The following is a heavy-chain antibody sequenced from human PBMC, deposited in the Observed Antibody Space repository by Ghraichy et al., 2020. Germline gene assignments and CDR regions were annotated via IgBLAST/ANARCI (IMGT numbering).Heavy chain of an antibody. D-gene: IGHD3-10*01. CDR3: ARDGHPNYYGSGSYSGGWFDP. Sequence: GGSLRLSCAASGFTFSSYSMNWVRQAPGKGLEWVSYISSSSSTIYYADSVKGRFTNSRDNAKNSLYLQMNSLRDEDTAVYYCARDGHPNYYGSGSYSGGWFDPWGQGTLVTVSS. CDR2: ISSSSSTI. J-gene: IGHJ5*02. V-gene: IGHV3-48*02. CDR1: GFTFSSYS.